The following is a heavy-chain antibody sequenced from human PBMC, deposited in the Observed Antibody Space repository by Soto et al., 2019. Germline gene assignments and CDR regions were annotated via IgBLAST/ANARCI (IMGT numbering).Heavy chain of an antibody. Sequence: SETLSLTCDVSGGSISIGTDYWGWIRQPPGKGLEWIGNIHYSGSTNNNPSLKGRVTISMDASKNQFSLKLSSVTAADTAVYYCARDPPIPYSNWGQGTLVTVSS. CDR3: ARDPPIPYSN. D-gene: IGHD6-13*01. V-gene: IGHV4-61*01. J-gene: IGHJ4*02. CDR1: GGSISIGTDY. CDR2: IHYSGST.